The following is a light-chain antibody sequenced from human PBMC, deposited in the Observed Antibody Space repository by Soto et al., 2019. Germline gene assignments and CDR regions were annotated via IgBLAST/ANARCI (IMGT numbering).Light chain of an antibody. CDR3: SSYTSSSTL. V-gene: IGLV2-8*01. J-gene: IGLJ1*01. Sequence: QSVLTQPPSASGSPGQSVTLSCTGTSSDVGGYNYVSWYQQHPGKAPKLLIYEVSKRPSGVPDRFSGSKSGNTASLTVSGLQAEDEADYYCSSYTSSSTLFGTGTKVTVL. CDR1: SSDVGGYNY. CDR2: EVS.